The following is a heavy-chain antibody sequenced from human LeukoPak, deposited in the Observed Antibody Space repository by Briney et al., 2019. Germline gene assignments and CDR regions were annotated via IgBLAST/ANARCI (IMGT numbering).Heavy chain of an antibody. V-gene: IGHV3-21*01. J-gene: IGHJ4*02. CDR3: ARDIGYCSSTSCSVGFDY. CDR1: GFTFSSYS. Sequence: PGGSLRLSCAASGFTFSSYSMNWVRQAPGKGLEWVSSISSSSSYIYYAASVKGRFTISRDNAKNSLYLQMNSLRAEDTAVYYCARDIGYCSSTSCSVGFDYWGQGTLVTVSS. CDR2: ISSSSSYI. D-gene: IGHD2-2*01.